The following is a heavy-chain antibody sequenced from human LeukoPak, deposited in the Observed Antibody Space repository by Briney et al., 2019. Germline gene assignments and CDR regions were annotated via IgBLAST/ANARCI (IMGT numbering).Heavy chain of an antibody. CDR1: GGTFSSYA. D-gene: IGHD6-6*01. CDR3: ARDWDSSSSGGLIWFDP. Sequence: ALVKVSCKASGGTFSSYAISWVQQAPGQGLEWMGGIIPIFGTANYAQKFQGRVTITADESTSTAYMELSSLRSEDTAVYYCARDWDSSSSGGLIWFDPWGQGTLVTVSS. CDR2: IIPIFGTA. V-gene: IGHV1-69*13. J-gene: IGHJ5*02.